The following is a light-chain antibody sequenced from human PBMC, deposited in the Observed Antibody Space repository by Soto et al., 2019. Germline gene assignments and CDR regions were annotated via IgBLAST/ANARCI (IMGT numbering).Light chain of an antibody. CDR1: SSDVGRYNF. CDR2: EVT. Sequence: QSALTQPPSASGSRGQSVTISCTGTSSDVGRYNFVSWYQQHPGKAPKLMIYEVTKRPSGVPDRFSGSKSGNTASLTVSGLQAEDEADYYCSSYADSNNLVFGGGTKLTVL. V-gene: IGLV2-8*01. J-gene: IGLJ3*02. CDR3: SSYADSNNLV.